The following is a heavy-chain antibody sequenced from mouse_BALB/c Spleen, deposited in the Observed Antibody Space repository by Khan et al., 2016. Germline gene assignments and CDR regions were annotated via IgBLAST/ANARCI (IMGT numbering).Heavy chain of an antibody. Sequence: VQLKESGPGLVKPSQSLSLTCSVIGYSITSGYYWNWIRQFPGNKLEWMGYISYDGNNNYNPSLKNRISITRDTSKNQFFLKLNSVTTEDTATYYCAMSYYGSHYYYYGMDYLGQGTSVTVSS. J-gene: IGHJ4*01. CDR3: AMSYYGSHYYYYGMDY. V-gene: IGHV3-6*02. CDR1: GYSITSGYY. CDR2: ISYDGNN. D-gene: IGHD1-1*01.